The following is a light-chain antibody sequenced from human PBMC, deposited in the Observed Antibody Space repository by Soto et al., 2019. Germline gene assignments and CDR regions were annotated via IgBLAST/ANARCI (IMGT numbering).Light chain of an antibody. V-gene: IGLV2-23*02. Sequence: QPVLTQPASVSGSPGQSITISCTGTSSDVGSYDHVSWYQHHPGKAPKLMIYGVSQRPSGVSNRFSGSKSGNTASLTISGLQSEDEADYYCCSYAGLSTSRVFGGGTKLTVL. CDR1: SSDVGSYDH. CDR3: CSYAGLSTSRV. J-gene: IGLJ2*01. CDR2: GVS.